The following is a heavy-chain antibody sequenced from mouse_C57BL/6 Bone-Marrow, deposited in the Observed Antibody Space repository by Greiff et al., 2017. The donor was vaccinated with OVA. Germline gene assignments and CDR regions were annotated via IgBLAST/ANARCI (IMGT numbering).Heavy chain of an antibody. D-gene: IGHD2-10*02. Sequence: QVQLKESGAELARPGASVKLSCKASGYTFTSYGISWVKQRTGQGLEWIGEIYPRSGNTYYNEKFKGKATLTADKSSSTAYMELRSLTSEDAAVYFCARLGWSMDYWGQGTSVTVSS. CDR2: IYPRSGNT. J-gene: IGHJ4*01. CDR1: GYTFTSYG. V-gene: IGHV1-81*01. CDR3: ARLGWSMDY.